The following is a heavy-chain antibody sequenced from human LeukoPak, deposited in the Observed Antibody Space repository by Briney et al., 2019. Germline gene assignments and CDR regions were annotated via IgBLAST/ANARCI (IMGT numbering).Heavy chain of an antibody. D-gene: IGHD1-26*01. J-gene: IGHJ5*02. CDR1: GFTFSSYS. Sequence: GGSLRLSCAASGFTFSSYSITWVRQAPGKGLKWVSSISSSSSYIYYADSAKGRFTISRDNAKNSLYLQMNSLRAEDTAVYYCARDPGSYYIPWFDPWGQGTLVTVSS. CDR2: ISSSSSYI. CDR3: ARDPGSYYIPWFDP. V-gene: IGHV3-21*01.